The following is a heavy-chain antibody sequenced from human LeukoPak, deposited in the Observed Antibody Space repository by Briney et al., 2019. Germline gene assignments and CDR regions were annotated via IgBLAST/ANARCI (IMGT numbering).Heavy chain of an antibody. D-gene: IGHD3-10*01. V-gene: IGHV3-23*01. CDR3: AKHYGSGSYYNYFDY. Sequence: GGSLRLSCAASGFTFSTYALSWVRQAPGKGLEWVSAISDSGGRTYYADSVKGRFTISRDNSKNTLFLQMNSLRAEDTAAYYCAKHYGSGSYYNYFDYWGQGTLDSVSS. J-gene: IGHJ4*02. CDR2: ISDSGGRT. CDR1: GFTFSTYA.